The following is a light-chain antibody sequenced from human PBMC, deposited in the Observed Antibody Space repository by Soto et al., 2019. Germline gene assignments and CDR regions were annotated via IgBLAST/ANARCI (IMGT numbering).Light chain of an antibody. CDR2: EVS. Sequence: QTVLTQPSSLSGSPGQSLSISCTGASSDVGRYNLVSWYQQHPGKAPKLMLYEVSKRPSGVSHRFSGSRSGNTASLTISGLQADDEADYYCCSYAGRDCVYGTGTKVTVL. J-gene: IGLJ1*01. V-gene: IGLV2-23*02. CDR3: CSYAGRDCV. CDR1: SSDVGRYNL.